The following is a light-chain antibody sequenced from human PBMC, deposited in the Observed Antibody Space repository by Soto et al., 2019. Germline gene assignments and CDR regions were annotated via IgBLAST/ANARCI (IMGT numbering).Light chain of an antibody. Sequence: QSVLTQPASVSGSPGQSSTISCTGTSSDVGSYNLVSWYQQHPGKAPKLMIYEGSKRPSGVSNRFSGSKSGNTASLTISGLQAEDEAYYYCCSYAGSVVFGGGTKLTVL. CDR2: EGS. V-gene: IGLV2-23*01. CDR3: CSYAGSVV. J-gene: IGLJ2*01. CDR1: SSDVGSYNL.